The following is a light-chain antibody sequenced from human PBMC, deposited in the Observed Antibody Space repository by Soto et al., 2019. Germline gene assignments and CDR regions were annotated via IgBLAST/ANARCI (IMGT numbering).Light chain of an antibody. V-gene: IGLV1-40*01. J-gene: IGLJ2*01. CDR3: QSYDSSLSALVV. Sequence: QPVLTRPPSVSGAPGQRVTISCTGSSSNIGAGYDVHWYQQLPGTAPKLLIYGNSNRPSGVPDRFSGSKSGTSASLAITGLQAEDEADYYCQSYDSSLSALVVFGGGTKLTVL. CDR1: SSNIGAGYD. CDR2: GNS.